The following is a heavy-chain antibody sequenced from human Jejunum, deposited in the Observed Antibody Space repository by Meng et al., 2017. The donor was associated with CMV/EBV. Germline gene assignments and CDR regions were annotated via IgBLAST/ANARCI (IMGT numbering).Heavy chain of an antibody. CDR2: ITASGYST. D-gene: IGHD3-10*01. J-gene: IGHJ4*02. CDR3: AKDPYGSGSYPPDY. V-gene: IGHV3-23*01. CDR1: GFSCNTYA. Sequence: VRLLESWGGLVQPGGPLRLSCAASGFSCNTYALTWVRQAPGKGLEWVSRITASGYSTYYADSVQGRFTISRDNSKNTVYLQMNSLRAEDTAVYYCAKDPYGSGSYPPDYWGQGTLVTVSS.